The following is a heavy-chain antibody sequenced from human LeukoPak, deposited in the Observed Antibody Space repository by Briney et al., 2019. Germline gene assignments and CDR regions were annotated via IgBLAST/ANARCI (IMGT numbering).Heavy chain of an antibody. D-gene: IGHD3-10*01. V-gene: IGHV2-5*02. J-gene: IGHJ4*02. Sequence: VSGPTLVKPTQTLTLTCTFSGFSLRNSGVGVGWIRQPPGKALEWLALIYWDDDKRYSPSLKSRLTITKDTSKNQVVLTMTNMDPVDTATYYCTHTSGVYYYGSGGYNYWGQGTLVTVSS. CDR1: GFSLRNSGVG. CDR3: THTSGVYYYGSGGYNY. CDR2: IYWDDDK.